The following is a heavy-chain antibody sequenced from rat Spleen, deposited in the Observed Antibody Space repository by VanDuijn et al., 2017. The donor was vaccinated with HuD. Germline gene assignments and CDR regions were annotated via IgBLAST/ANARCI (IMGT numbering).Heavy chain of an antibody. CDR3: ARLGIAAIGNWFSY. J-gene: IGHJ3*01. V-gene: IGHV5-31*01. D-gene: IGHD1-2*01. Sequence: EVQLVESGGGLVQPGRSLKLSCVASGFIFKDYWMTWIRQAPGKGLEWVASITNAGGRLYYSDSVKGRFNISRENAKSTLFVQMDSLRSEDTATYYCARLGIAAIGNWFSYWGQGTLVTVSS. CDR2: ITNAGGRL. CDR1: GFIFKDYW.